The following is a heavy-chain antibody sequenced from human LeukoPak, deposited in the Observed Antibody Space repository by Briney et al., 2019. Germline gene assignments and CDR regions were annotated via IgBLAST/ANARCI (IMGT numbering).Heavy chain of an antibody. Sequence: SETLSLTCTVSGDSITSRSYWSWIRQPPGKGLEWIGYLCHSGNTNHNSSFKGRVTFSLDTSKNQFSLILRPVTAADTAIYFCARESSTTQTNLFDYWGQGTLVTVSS. CDR3: ARESSTTQTNLFDY. J-gene: IGHJ4*02. V-gene: IGHV4-59*11. CDR1: GDSITSRSY. CDR2: LCHSGNT. D-gene: IGHD3-3*02.